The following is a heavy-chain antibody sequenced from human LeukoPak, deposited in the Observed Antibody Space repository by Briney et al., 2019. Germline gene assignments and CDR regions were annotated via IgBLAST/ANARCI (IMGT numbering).Heavy chain of an antibody. V-gene: IGHV4-39*07. CDR2: IYYSGST. Sequence: SETLSLTCTVSGGSISSSSYYWGWIRQPPGKGLEWIGNIYYSGSTYYNASLKSRVTISVDTSKNQLSLKLSSVTAADTAVYYCAGDSSGYSLLYYGMDVWGQGTTVTVSS. CDR3: AGDSSGYSLLYYGMDV. J-gene: IGHJ6*02. D-gene: IGHD3-22*01. CDR1: GGSISSSSYY.